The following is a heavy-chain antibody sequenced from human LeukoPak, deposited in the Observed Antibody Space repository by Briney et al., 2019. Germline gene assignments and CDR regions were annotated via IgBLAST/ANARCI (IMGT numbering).Heavy chain of an antibody. D-gene: IGHD4-17*01. Sequence: GGSLRLSCAASGFTFSNYAMSWVRQAPGKGLDWVSGISGSGSSTYYADSVKGRFTISRDKFKNTLYLQMDSLRAEDTAVYYCAKYVGEIYGDFDYWGQGTLVTVSS. CDR2: ISGSGSST. CDR1: GFTFSNYA. V-gene: IGHV3-23*01. J-gene: IGHJ4*02. CDR3: AKYVGEIYGDFDY.